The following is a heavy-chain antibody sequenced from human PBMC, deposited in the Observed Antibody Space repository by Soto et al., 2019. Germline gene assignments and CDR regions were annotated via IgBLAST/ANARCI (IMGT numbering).Heavy chain of an antibody. CDR2: INHSGST. V-gene: IGHV4-34*01. CDR3: ARGKARGPAATKKNWFDP. CDR1: GVSFSCYY. J-gene: IGHJ5*02. Sequence: SETLSLTCAVYGVSFSCYYLSWIRQPPGKGLEWIGEINHSGSTNYNPSLKSRVTISVDTSKNQFSLKLSSVTAADTAVYYCARGKARGPAATKKNWFDPWGQGTLVTVSS. D-gene: IGHD2-2*01.